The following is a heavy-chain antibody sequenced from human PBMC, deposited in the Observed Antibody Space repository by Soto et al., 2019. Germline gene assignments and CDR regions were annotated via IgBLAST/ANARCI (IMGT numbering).Heavy chain of an antibody. CDR1: GFTFSSYW. J-gene: IGHJ3*02. CDR2: INSDGSST. D-gene: IGHD6-13*01. CDR3: ARGTIAAIDGFDI. Sequence: GGSLRLSCAASGFTFSSYWMHWVRQAPGKGLVWVSRINSDGSSTSYADSVKGRFTISRDNAKNTLYLQMNSLRAEDTAVYYCARGTIAAIDGFDIWGKGTMVTISS. V-gene: IGHV3-74*01.